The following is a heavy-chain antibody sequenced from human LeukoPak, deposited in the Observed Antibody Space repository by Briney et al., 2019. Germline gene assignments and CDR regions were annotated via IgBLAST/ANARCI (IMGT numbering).Heavy chain of an antibody. V-gene: IGHV3-23*01. CDR1: GFTFSSYA. D-gene: IGHD2-2*01. CDR3: AKGIRYCSSTSCLNYFDY. Sequence: GGSLRLSCAASGFTFSSYAMSWVRQAPGKRLEWVSAISGSGGSTYYADSVKGRFTISRDNSKNTLYLQMNSLRAEDTAVYYCAKGIRYCSSTSCLNYFDYWGQGTLVTVSS. CDR2: ISGSGGST. J-gene: IGHJ4*02.